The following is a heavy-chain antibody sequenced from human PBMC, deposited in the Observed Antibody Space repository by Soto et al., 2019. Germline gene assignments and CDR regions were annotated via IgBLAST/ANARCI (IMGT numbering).Heavy chain of an antibody. CDR2: VDSSSSYI. CDR3: ARSSDSWYLYYFDY. V-gene: IGHV3-21*06. J-gene: IGHJ4*02. Sequence: GSLRVSCAASGXSIRNYNMNWVRQAPGRGLEWLSSVDSSSSYIDYADSVKGRLTISRDNAKNSLYLQMNSLRAEDTALYYCARSSDSWYLYYFDYWGQGALVTVSS. D-gene: IGHD6-13*01. CDR1: GXSIRNYN.